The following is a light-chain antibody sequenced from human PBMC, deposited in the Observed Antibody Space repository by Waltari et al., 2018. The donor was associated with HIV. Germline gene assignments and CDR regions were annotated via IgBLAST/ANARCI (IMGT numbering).Light chain of an antibody. J-gene: IGLJ2*01. CDR1: SSDVGIYNL. CDR3: CSYAGSSTFVV. V-gene: IGLV2-23*02. CDR2: EVS. Sequence: QSALTQPASVSGSPGQSSTIPCTGTSSDVGIYNLVSWYQQHPGKAPKLMIYEVSKRPSGVSNRFSGSKSGNTASLTISGLQAEDEADYYCCSYAGSSTFVVFGGGTKLTVL.